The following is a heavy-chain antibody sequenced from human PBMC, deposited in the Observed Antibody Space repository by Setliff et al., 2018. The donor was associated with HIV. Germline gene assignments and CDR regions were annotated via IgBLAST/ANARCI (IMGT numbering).Heavy chain of an antibody. J-gene: IGHJ5*02. D-gene: IGHD3-9*01. Sequence: GESLKISCKGSGYSFTNYWIAWVRQMPGKGLEWMGIIYPGDSDTRYIPSLQGQVTRSAAKSISTAFLQWSSLKASDTAIYYCARHRHSGYYDVLTGVNWFDPWGQGTLVTVSS. V-gene: IGHV5-51*01. CDR3: ARHRHSGYYDVLTGVNWFDP. CDR1: GYSFTNYW. CDR2: IYPGDSDT.